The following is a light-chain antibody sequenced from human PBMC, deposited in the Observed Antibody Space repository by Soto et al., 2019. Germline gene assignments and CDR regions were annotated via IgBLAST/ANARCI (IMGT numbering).Light chain of an antibody. V-gene: IGLV2-14*01. Sequence: QSALTQPASVSGSPGQSITISCTGTSSDVGGYNYVSWYQQPPGKAPKLMIYEVSYRPSGVSNRFSGSKSGNTASLTISGLQAADEANYYCSSYTSSSIPGVFGGGTKLTVL. J-gene: IGLJ2*01. CDR3: SSYTSSSIPGV. CDR2: EVS. CDR1: SSDVGGYNY.